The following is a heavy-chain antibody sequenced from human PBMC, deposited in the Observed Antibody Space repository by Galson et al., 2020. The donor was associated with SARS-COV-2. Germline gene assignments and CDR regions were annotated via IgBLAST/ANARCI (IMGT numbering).Heavy chain of an antibody. CDR3: VRMPDYSVPYFDY. V-gene: IGHV4-30-2*01. CDR1: GSSISSGPYC. Sequence: SETLSLTCTVSGSSISSGPYCWGWIRQPPGKTLEWIVHTHHSGSVYYNPSLESRVTISRNRSKNQFSLKLDSVTAADTAVYYCVRMPDYSVPYFDYWGQGAPVTVSS. CDR2: THHSGSV. D-gene: IGHD4-4*01. J-gene: IGHJ4*02.